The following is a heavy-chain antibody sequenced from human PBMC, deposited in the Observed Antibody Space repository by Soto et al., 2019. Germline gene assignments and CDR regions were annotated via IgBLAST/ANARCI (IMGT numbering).Heavy chain of an antibody. CDR3: ARKSGKRGQYQLLDY. V-gene: IGHV4-59*08. CDR2: IYYSGST. J-gene: IGHJ4*02. D-gene: IGHD2-2*01. CDR1: GGSISSYY. Sequence: QVQLQESGPGLVKPSETLSLTCTVSGGSISSYYWSWIRQPPGAGLEWIGNIYYSGSTNSNPYLKTRVTISVDTSKNQFPLKLSSVTAADTSVYFCARKSGKRGQYQLLDYWGQGTLVTVSS.